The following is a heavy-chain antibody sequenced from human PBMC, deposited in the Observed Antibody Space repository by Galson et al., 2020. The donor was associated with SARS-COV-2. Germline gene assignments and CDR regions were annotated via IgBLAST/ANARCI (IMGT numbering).Heavy chain of an antibody. D-gene: IGHD3-22*01. CDR1: GFTFGAYY. V-gene: IGHV3-11*01. CDR3: ARDPYYYESSGHYDY. Sequence: GGSLRLSCAASGFTFGAYYMSWIRRAPGKGLEYVSYISSSGRNIYHADSVKGRFTISRDNAKSSLYLQMNSLRAEDTAVYYCARDPYYYESSGHYDYWGQGTLVTVSS. J-gene: IGHJ4*02. CDR2: ISSSGRNI.